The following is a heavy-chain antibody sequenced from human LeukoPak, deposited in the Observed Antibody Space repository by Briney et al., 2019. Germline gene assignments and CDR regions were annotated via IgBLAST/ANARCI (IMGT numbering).Heavy chain of an antibody. D-gene: IGHD3-10*01. Sequence: SETLSLTCTVSGGSISSYYWSWIRQPPGKGLEWIGYIHYSGSTNYNPSLKSRVTISVDTSKNQFSLKLSSVTAADTAVYYCARGRITMLEFDYWGQGTLVTVSS. CDR1: GGSISSYY. V-gene: IGHV4-59*01. CDR2: IHYSGST. J-gene: IGHJ4*02. CDR3: ARGRITMLEFDY.